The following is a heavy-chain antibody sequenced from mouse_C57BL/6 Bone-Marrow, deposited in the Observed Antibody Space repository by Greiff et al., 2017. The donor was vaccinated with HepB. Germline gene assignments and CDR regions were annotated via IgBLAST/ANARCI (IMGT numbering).Heavy chain of an antibody. CDR2: IYPGDGDT. Sequence: QVQLQQSGPELVKPGASVKISCKASGYAFSSSWMNWVKQRPGKGLEWIGRIYPGDGDTNYNGKFKGKATLTADKSSSTAYMQLSSLTSEDSAVYFCARDAFYYYGSSLFDYWGQGTTLTVSS. CDR1: GYAFSSSW. CDR3: ARDAFYYYGSSLFDY. V-gene: IGHV1-82*01. D-gene: IGHD1-1*01. J-gene: IGHJ2*01.